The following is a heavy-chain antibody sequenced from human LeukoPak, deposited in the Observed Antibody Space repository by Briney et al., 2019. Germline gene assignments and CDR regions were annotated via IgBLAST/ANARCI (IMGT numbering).Heavy chain of an antibody. CDR1: GFTFSSYA. D-gene: IGHD2-2*01. Sequence: GGSLRLSCAASGFTFSSYAMSWVRQAPGKGLEWVSSISSRNTYIYYGDSVKGRFTISRDNAKNSLYLQMNSLRAEDTAVYYCARDFGRTSDWQPRLYYGMDVWGQGTTVTVSS. CDR3: ARDFGRTSDWQPRLYYGMDV. CDR2: ISSRNTYI. V-gene: IGHV3-21*01. J-gene: IGHJ6*02.